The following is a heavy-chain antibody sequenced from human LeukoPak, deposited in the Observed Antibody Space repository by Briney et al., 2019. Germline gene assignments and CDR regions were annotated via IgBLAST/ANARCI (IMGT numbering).Heavy chain of an antibody. CDR2: IRYDGSNK. J-gene: IGHJ4*02. Sequence: GGSLRLSCAASGFTFSSYGMHWVRQAPGKGLEWVAFIRYDGSNKYYADSVKGRFTISRDNSKNTLYLQMNSLRAEDTAVYYCAKVDIVVVPAATQDYWGQGTLVTVSS. D-gene: IGHD2-2*01. CDR1: GFTFSSYG. CDR3: AKVDIVVVPAATQDY. V-gene: IGHV3-30*02.